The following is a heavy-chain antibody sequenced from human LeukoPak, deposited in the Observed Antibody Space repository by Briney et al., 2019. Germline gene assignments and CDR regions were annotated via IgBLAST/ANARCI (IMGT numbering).Heavy chain of an antibody. J-gene: IGHJ4*02. CDR1: GFTFDDYG. CDR2: INWNGGST. V-gene: IGHV3-20*04. CDR3: ARDHYYGGNSGGLRY. Sequence: PGGSLRLSCAASGFTFDDYGMSWVRQAPGKGLEWVSGINWNGGSTGYADSVKGRFTISRDNAKNSLYLQMNSPRAEDTALYYCARDHYYGGNSGGLRYWGQGTLVTVSS. D-gene: IGHD4-23*01.